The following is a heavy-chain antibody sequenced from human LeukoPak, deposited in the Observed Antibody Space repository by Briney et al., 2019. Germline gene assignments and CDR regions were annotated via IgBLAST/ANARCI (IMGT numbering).Heavy chain of an antibody. D-gene: IGHD5-24*01. CDR3: ASLARGRGY. CDR1: GGAISSYY. Sequence: SETLSLTCTVSGGAISSYYWSWIRQPPGKGLEWIGYIYYSGSTNYNPSLKSRVTISVDTSKNQFSLKLSSVTAADTAVYYCASLARGRGYWGQGTLVTVSS. J-gene: IGHJ4*02. V-gene: IGHV4-59*01. CDR2: IYYSGST.